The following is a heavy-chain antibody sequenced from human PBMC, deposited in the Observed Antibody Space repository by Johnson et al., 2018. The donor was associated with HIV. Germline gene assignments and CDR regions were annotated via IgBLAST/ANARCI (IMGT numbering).Heavy chain of an antibody. V-gene: IGHV3-20*01. Sequence: VQLVESVGGVVQPGRSLRLSCAASGFTFSSYGMHWVRQAPGKGLEWVSGINWNGGSTGYADSVKGRFTISRDNAKNSLYLQMNSLRAEDTALYKCAREPIREVWAAVDIWCQGTMVTFSS. CDR3: AREPIREVWAAVDI. CDR1: GFTFSSYG. D-gene: IGHD3-16*01. CDR2: INWNGGST. J-gene: IGHJ3*02.